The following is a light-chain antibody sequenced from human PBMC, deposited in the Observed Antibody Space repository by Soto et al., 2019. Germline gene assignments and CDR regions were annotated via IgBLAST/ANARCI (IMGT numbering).Light chain of an antibody. CDR2: STN. Sequence: QTVVTQEPSFSVSPGGTVTFTCGLSSGSVSTNYYPNWYQQTPGQAPRTLIYSTNTRSSGVPDRFSGSILGNKAALTITGAQADDESDYYCVLYMGSGIWVFGGGTKLTVL. CDR3: VLYMGSGIWV. V-gene: IGLV8-61*01. J-gene: IGLJ3*02. CDR1: SGSVSTNYY.